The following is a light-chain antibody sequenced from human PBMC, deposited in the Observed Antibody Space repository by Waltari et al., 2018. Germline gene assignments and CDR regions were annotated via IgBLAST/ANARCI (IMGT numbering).Light chain of an antibody. Sequence: QSALTQPASVSASPGQSITISCTGTSSDVGYSNYVSWYQHHPGKAPKLIIYDVNNRPSGVSHRFSGSKSGNTASLAISGLQAEDEADYYCSSRTTSTTLVFGGGTKLTVL. J-gene: IGLJ3*02. CDR1: SSDVGYSNY. CDR3: SSRTTSTTLV. V-gene: IGLV2-14*03. CDR2: DVN.